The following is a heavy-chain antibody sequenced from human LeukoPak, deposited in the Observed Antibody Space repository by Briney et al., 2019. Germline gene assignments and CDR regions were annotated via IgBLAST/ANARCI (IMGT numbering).Heavy chain of an antibody. Sequence: ASVKVSCTASGYTFTSYAMHWVRQAPGQRLEWMGWINAGNGNTKYSQKFQGRVTITRDTSASTDYMELSSLRSGDTAVYYCARDRDVVVVAALDYWGQGTLVTVSS. V-gene: IGHV1-3*01. J-gene: IGHJ4*02. CDR2: INAGNGNT. CDR3: ARDRDVVVVAALDY. D-gene: IGHD2-15*01. CDR1: GYTFTSYA.